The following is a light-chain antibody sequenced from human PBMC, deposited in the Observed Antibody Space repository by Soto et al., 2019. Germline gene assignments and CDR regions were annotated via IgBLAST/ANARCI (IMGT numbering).Light chain of an antibody. CDR1: QDISGY. V-gene: IGKV1-9*01. Sequence: QLTQSPSSLSASMGDRVTITCRASQDISGYLAWYQQQPGKAPKLLIYAASTLHSGVPTRFSGSGSRTEFILTIGRLQPEDFATYYGQHLAGTFGQGTKLEMK. J-gene: IGKJ2*01. CDR3: QHLAGT. CDR2: AAS.